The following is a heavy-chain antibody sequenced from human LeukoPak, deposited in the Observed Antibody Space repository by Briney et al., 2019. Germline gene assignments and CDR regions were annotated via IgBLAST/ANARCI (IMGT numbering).Heavy chain of an antibody. CDR3: ARQLTTVVTNDWFDP. Sequence: HGESLQISCQGSGSIFTSYWIGWVRQLPGRGLEWMGIIYPGDSDTRFSPSFQGQVTISADKSISTAYLQWSSLKASDTAMYYCARQLTTVVTNDWFDPWGQGTLVTVSS. J-gene: IGHJ5*02. CDR2: IYPGDSDT. V-gene: IGHV5-51*01. CDR1: GSIFTSYW. D-gene: IGHD4-23*01.